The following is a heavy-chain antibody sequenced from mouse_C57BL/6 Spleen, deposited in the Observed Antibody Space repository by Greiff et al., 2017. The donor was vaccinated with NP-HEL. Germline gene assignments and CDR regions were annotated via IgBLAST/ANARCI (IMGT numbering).Heavy chain of an antibody. CDR3: ARSGTFITTVVADFDY. D-gene: IGHD1-1*01. Sequence: QVQLQQSGPELVKPGASVKISCKASGYAFSSSWMNWVKQRPGKGLEWIGRIYPGDGDTNYNGKFKGKATLTADKSSSTAYMQLSSLTSEDSAVYFCARSGTFITTVVADFDYWGQGTTLTVSS. J-gene: IGHJ2*01. V-gene: IGHV1-82*01. CDR2: IYPGDGDT. CDR1: GYAFSSSW.